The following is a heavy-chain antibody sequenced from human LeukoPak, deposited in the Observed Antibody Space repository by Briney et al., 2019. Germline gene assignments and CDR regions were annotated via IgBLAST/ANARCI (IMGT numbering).Heavy chain of an antibody. CDR3: ARGSWRASLSRRSGYDPVGFDY. J-gene: IGHJ4*02. CDR1: GGSFSGYY. V-gene: IGHV4-34*01. D-gene: IGHD5-12*01. Sequence: SETLSLTCAAYGGSFSGYYWSWIRQPPGKGLEWSGEINHSGSTNYNPSLKSRVTISVDTSKNQFSLKLSSVTAADTAVYYCARGSWRASLSRRSGYDPVGFDYWGQGTLVTVSS. CDR2: INHSGST.